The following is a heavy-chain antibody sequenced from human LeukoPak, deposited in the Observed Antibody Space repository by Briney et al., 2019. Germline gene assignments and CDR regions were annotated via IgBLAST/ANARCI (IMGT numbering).Heavy chain of an antibody. V-gene: IGHV3-73*01. Sequence: GGSLRLSCAASGFTFSGSAMHWVRQASGKGLEWVGRIRSKANNYATAYAASVKGRFTIPRDDSKNRAYLQMNSLKTEDTAVYYCTRDLDYYDSSGNFPDAFDIWGQGTMVTVSS. CDR3: TRDLDYYDSSGNFPDAFDI. CDR1: GFTFSGSA. J-gene: IGHJ3*02. CDR2: IRSKANNYAT. D-gene: IGHD3-22*01.